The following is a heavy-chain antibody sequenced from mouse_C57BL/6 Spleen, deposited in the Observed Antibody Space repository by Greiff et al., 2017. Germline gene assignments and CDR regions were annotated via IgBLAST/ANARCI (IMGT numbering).Heavy chain of an antibody. J-gene: IGHJ4*01. V-gene: IGHV14-4*01. CDR1: GFNIKDDY. CDR3: TTKAPYAMDY. Sequence: DVKLQESGAELVRPGASVKLSCTASGFNIKDDYMHWVKQRPEQGLEWIGWIDPENGDTEYASKFQGKATITADTSSNTAYLQLSSLTSEDTAVYYCTTKAPYAMDYWGQGTSVTVSS. CDR2: IDPENGDT.